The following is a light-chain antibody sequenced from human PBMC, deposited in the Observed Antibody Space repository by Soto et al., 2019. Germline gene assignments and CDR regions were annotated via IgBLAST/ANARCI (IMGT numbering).Light chain of an antibody. Sequence: YSVSASVGDRVTITCRASQGISSWLAWYQGKPGRAPKLLIYAASRLQAGVPLRFSGSRTGIDFTLTITFQHPADSVPDCSPPFTYLRNCT. CDR1: QGISSW. CDR3: PPFTYLRNCT. J-gene: IGKJ2*02. V-gene: IGKV1D-12*01. CDR2: AAS.